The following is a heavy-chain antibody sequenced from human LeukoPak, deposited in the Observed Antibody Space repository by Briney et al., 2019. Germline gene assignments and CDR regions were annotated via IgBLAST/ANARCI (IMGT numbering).Heavy chain of an antibody. CDR3: ARGQRVYAYGMDV. CDR1: GFTVSSNY. V-gene: IGHV3-53*01. J-gene: IGHJ6*02. CDR2: IYSGGST. D-gene: IGHD6-13*01. Sequence: GGPLRLSCAASGFTVSSNYMSWVRQAPGKGLEWVSVIYSGGSTYYADSVKGRFTISRDNSKNPLYLQMNSLRAEDTAVYYCARGQRVYAYGMDVWGQGTLVTVSS.